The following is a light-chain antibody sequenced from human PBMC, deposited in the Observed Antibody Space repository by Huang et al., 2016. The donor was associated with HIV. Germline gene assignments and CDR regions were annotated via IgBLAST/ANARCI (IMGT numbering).Light chain of an antibody. Sequence: DIVMTQSPESLAVSLGERATINCTSSQSVLYNSDNKNFLAWYQQKPGQPPKLLISWATTRESGGPDRFSGSGSGTDFSLTISSMQADDVAVEYCQQYYSSPPRLAFGGGTKVEI. CDR1: QSVLYNSDNKNF. CDR3: QQYYSSPPRLA. CDR2: WAT. J-gene: IGKJ4*01. V-gene: IGKV4-1*01.